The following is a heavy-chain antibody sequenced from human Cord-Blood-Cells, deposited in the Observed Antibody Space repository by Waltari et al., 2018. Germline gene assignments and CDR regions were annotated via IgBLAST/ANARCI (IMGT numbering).Heavy chain of an antibody. CDR1: GGSFSGYY. CDR3: ARGRNFDY. V-gene: IGHV4-34*01. CDR2: INHSGST. J-gene: IGHJ4*02. Sequence: QVQLQQWGAGLLKPSETLSLTCAVYGGSFSGYYWSWIRQPPGKGLEWSGEINHSGSTNYNPSLKSRVTISVDTSKNQFSLKLSSVTAADTAVYYCARGRNFDYWGQGTLVTVSS.